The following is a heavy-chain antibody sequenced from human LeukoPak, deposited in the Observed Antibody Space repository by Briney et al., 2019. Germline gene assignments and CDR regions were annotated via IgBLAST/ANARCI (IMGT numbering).Heavy chain of an antibody. V-gene: IGHV3-7*01. CDR1: GFAFSSYW. Sequence: GGSLRLSCAASGFAFSSYWMSWVRQAPGKGLEWVTNIKQDGSEKYYVDSVKGRFTISRDNAKNSLYLQMNSLKAEDTAVYYCARERPDYSPIWGQGTMVTVSS. D-gene: IGHD3-10*01. CDR2: IKQDGSEK. CDR3: ARERPDYSPI. J-gene: IGHJ3*02.